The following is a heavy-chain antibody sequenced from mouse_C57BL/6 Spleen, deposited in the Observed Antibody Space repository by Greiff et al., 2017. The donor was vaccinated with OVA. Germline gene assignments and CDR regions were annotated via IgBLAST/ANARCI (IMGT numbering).Heavy chain of an antibody. CDR3: ARTTTVVDWYFDV. D-gene: IGHD1-1*01. Sequence: VQLQQSGPELVKPGASVKISCKASGYSFTDYNMNWVKQSNGKSLEWIGVINPNYGTTSYNQKFKGKATMTVDQSSSTAYIHINSLTSEDSAVYYCARTTTVVDWYFDVWGTGTTVTVSS. V-gene: IGHV1-39*01. J-gene: IGHJ1*03. CDR1: GYSFTDYN. CDR2: INPNYGTT.